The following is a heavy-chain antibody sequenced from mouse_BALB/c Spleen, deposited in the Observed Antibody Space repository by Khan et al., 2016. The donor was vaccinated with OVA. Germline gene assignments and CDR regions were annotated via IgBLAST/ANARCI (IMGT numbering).Heavy chain of an antibody. Sequence: QIQLVQSGPELKKPGETVKISCKASGYTFTNYGMNWVKQAPGKGLKWMGWINTYTGEPTYADDFKGRFAFSLETSASTAYLQINNLKNGDTATYFCARPPYFSYVMAYWGQGTSVTVSS. CDR3: ARPPYFSYVMAY. J-gene: IGHJ4*01. CDR1: GYTFTNYG. V-gene: IGHV9-3-1*01. CDR2: INTYTGEP. D-gene: IGHD2-10*01.